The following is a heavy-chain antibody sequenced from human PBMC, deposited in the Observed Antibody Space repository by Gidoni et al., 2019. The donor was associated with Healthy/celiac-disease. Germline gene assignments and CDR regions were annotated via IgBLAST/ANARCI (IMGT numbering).Heavy chain of an antibody. CDR1: GFTFSSYG. CDR3: AKSSWGCFDY. J-gene: IGHJ4*02. Sequence: QVQLVASGGGVVQPGRSLRLSCASSGFTFSSYGMHWVRQAPGKGLEWVAVISYDGSNKYYADSVKGRFTISRDNSKNTLYLQMNSLRAEETAVYYCAKSSWGCFDYWGQGTLVTVSS. V-gene: IGHV3-30*18. D-gene: IGHD3-16*01. CDR2: ISYDGSNK.